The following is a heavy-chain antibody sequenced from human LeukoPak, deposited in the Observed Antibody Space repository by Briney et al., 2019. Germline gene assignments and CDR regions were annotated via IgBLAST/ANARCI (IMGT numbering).Heavy chain of an antibody. CDR1: GFTFSSYE. CDR3: AREKGTNYFDY. J-gene: IGHJ4*02. D-gene: IGHD3-10*01. V-gene: IGHV3-48*03. Sequence: GGSLRLSCAASGFTFSSYEINWVRQAPGKGLEWVSYISSSGSTIYYADSVKGRFTISRDNAKSSLYLQMNSLRAEDTAVYYCAREKGTNYFDYWGQGTLVTVCS. CDR2: ISSSGSTI.